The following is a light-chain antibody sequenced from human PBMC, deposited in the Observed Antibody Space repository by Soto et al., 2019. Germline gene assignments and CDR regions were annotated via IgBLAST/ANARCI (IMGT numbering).Light chain of an antibody. J-gene: IGKJ1*01. CDR3: QHFNSWPLL. Sequence: EIVMTQSPAMLSVSPGERATLSCRASQNVNNRLAWYQQKAGQPPRLLIYGASTRATGIPARFSGSGSGTEFTLTISSLQSEDFAVDYCQHFNSWPLLFGQGTKVEIK. CDR1: QNVNNR. CDR2: GAS. V-gene: IGKV3-15*01.